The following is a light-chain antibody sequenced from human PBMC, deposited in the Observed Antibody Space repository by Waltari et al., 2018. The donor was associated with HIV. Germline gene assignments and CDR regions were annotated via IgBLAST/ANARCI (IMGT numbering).Light chain of an antibody. CDR3: QQYYSTPFT. CDR1: QSVFYSSHNKNY. V-gene: IGKV4-1*01. J-gene: IGKJ3*01. CDR2: WAA. Sequence: DIVMTQAPDSLTVSMGERATFKCHSRQSVFYSSHNKNYLAWYQQQPGQPPKPLIYWAATRESGVPDRFSGSGSGTDFTLTITSLQAEDVAVYYCQQYYSTPFTFGPGTKVDIK.